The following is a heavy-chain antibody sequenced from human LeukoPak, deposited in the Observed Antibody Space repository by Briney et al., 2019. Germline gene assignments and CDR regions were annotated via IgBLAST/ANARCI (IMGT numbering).Heavy chain of an antibody. D-gene: IGHD1-26*01. Sequence: GGSLRLSCAASGFTFSTYNMLWVRQTPGKGLEWLFYINSGSSAVHHADSVKDRFTFSRDNAKNSLYLQMNNLGVEDTGTYCCARVGSRGDWFDYWGQGTRVTVSS. CDR2: INSGSSAV. J-gene: IGHJ5*01. V-gene: IGHV3-48*01. CDR3: ARVGSRGDWFDY. CDR1: GFTFSTYN.